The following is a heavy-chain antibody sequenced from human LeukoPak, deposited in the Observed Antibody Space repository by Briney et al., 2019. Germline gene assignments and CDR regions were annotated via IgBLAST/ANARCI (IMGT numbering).Heavy chain of an antibody. D-gene: IGHD3-10*01. CDR2: IWYDGSNK. V-gene: IGHV3-33*01. CDR3: ARVGEARGSGSYYNVDYFDY. Sequence: GGSLRLSCAASGFTFSSYGMHWVRQAPGKGLEWVAVIWYDGSNKFYADSVKGRFTSSRDNSKNTLYLQMNSLRAEDTAVYYCARVGEARGSGSYYNVDYFDYWGQGTLVTVSS. CDR1: GFTFSSYG. J-gene: IGHJ4*02.